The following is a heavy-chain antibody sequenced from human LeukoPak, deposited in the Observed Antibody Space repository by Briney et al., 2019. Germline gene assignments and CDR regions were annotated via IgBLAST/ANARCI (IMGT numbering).Heavy chain of an antibody. Sequence: SETLSLTCAVSGGSISSSNWWCWVRQPPGKGLEWIGEIYHSGSTNYNPSLKSRVTISVDKSKNQFSLKLSSVTAANTAVYYCARVGYHGDVIYFDYWGQGTLVTVSS. V-gene: IGHV4-4*02. CDR3: ARVGYHGDVIYFDY. D-gene: IGHD4-17*01. CDR2: IYHSGST. CDR1: GGSISSSNW. J-gene: IGHJ4*02.